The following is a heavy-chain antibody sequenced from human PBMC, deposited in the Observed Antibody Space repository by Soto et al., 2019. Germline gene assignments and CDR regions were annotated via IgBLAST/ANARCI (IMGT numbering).Heavy chain of an antibody. CDR3: AKGTRSSYYYGMDV. V-gene: IGHV3-9*01. CDR1: GFTFDDYA. J-gene: IGHJ6*02. Sequence: EVQLVESGGGLVQPGRSLRLSCAVSGFTFDDYAMHWVRQAPGKGLEWVSGLSWNGDYTGYADSVKGRFTISRDNTKNSLYLQMTSLRAEDTALYYCAKGTRSSYYYGMDVWVQGTTVTVSS. D-gene: IGHD6-6*01. CDR2: LSWNGDYT.